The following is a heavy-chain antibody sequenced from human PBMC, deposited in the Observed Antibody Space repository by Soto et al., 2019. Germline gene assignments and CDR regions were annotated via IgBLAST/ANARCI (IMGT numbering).Heavy chain of an antibody. CDR3: ARDPVMSYYDSSGYGYFDY. J-gene: IGHJ4*02. CDR1: GYTFTSYY. V-gene: IGHV1-46*01. CDR2: INPSGGST. Sequence: ASVKVSCKASGYTFTSYYMHWVRQAPGQGLEWMGIINPSGGSTSYAQKFQGRVTMTRDTSTSTVYMELSSLRSEDTAVYYCARDPVMSYYDSSGYGYFDYWGQGTMVTVYS. D-gene: IGHD3-22*01.